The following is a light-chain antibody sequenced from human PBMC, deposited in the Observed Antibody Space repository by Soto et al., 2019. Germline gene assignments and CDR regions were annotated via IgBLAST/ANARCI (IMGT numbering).Light chain of an antibody. CDR1: SSNIGAGYD. J-gene: IGLJ3*02. CDR2: GNS. CDR3: QSYDSSLSGWG. V-gene: IGLV1-40*01. Sequence: QSVLTQPPSVSGAPGQRVTISCTGSSSNIGAGYDVHWYQQLPGTAPKLLIYGNSNRPSGVPYRFSGSKSGTSASLAITGLQAEDEADYYCQSYDSSLSGWGFGGGTKLTVL.